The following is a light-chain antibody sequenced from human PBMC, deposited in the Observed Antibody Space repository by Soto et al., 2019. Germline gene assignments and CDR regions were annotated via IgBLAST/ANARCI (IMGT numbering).Light chain of an antibody. J-gene: IGKJ1*01. CDR1: QTISTF. Sequence: DIPMTQSPASLSASVGDRVTISCRASQTISTFLNWYQQKPGKAPRLLIYRASSVQSGVPPRFSGSGSGRNYSLTISSLRPEDIATYYCQHSYSSPPWTFGQGTKVEVK. CDR3: QHSYSSPPWT. V-gene: IGKV1-39*01. CDR2: RAS.